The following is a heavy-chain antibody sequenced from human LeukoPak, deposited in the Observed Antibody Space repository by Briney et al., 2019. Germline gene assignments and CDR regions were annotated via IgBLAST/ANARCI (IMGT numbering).Heavy chain of an antibody. V-gene: IGHV4-59*08. J-gene: IGHJ4*02. Sequence: PSDTLSLTCTVSGGSINSFYWSWIRQPPAKGLEWIGYIYYSGSTNYNPSLKSRVTISVDTSKNQFSLKLSSVTAADTAVYYCARLSGYYDSSGYYVSRPFDYWGQGTLVTVSS. CDR2: IYYSGST. CDR1: GGSINSFY. D-gene: IGHD3-22*01. CDR3: ARLSGYYDSSGYYVSRPFDY.